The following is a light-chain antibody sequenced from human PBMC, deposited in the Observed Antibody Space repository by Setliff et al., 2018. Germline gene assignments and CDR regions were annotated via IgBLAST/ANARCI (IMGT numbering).Light chain of an antibody. CDR1: SSDVGSYDL. J-gene: IGLJ1*01. CDR2: NVS. V-gene: IGLV2-14*03. CDR3: NAYTSRSIYV. Sequence: QSALAQPASVSGSPGQSITISCSGTSSDVGSYDLVSWYQQHPGKAPKLIIYNVSGRPSGVSHRFSGSKSDNTASLTISGLQAEDEADYYCNAYTSRSIYVFGRGTKVTVL.